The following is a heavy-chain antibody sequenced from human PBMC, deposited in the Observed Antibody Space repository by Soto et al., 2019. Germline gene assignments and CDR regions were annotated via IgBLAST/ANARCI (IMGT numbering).Heavy chain of an antibody. J-gene: IGHJ6*02. D-gene: IGHD2-2*03. CDR1: GGSISSYY. Sequence: SETLSLTCNVSGGSISSYYWNWIRQPPGKSLECIWYIYYSGSTNYNPSLKSRVTISVDTSKNHFSLKLSSVTAADTAVYYFARVDNIPMDSYYYYGMDVWGQGTTVTVSS. V-gene: IGHV4-59*01. CDR2: IYYSGST. CDR3: ARVDNIPMDSYYYYGMDV.